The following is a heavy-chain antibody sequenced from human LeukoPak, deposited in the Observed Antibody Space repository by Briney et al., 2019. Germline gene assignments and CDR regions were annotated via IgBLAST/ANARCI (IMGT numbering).Heavy chain of an antibody. CDR2: IYTSGST. D-gene: IGHD3-9*01. Sequence: PSQTLSLTCTVSGGSISSGSYYWSWIRQPAGKGLEWIGRIYTSGSTNYNPSLKSRVTISVDTSKNQFSLKLSSVTAADTAVYYCARDYYDILTGYYENYYYYYMDVWGKGTTVTISS. J-gene: IGHJ6*03. V-gene: IGHV4-61*02. CDR3: ARDYYDILTGYYENYYYYYMDV. CDR1: GGSISSGSYY.